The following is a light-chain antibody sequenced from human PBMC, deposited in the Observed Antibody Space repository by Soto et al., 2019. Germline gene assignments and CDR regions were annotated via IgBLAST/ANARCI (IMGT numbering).Light chain of an antibody. V-gene: IGLV2-14*01. CDR3: ASYTSSTTEV. Sequence: QSALTQPASVSGSPGQSITISCTGTSSDVGGYTYVSWYQKYPGKAPKLIIFDVSARPSGVSNRFSASKSGNTASLTISGLPAEDEADYYCASYTSSTTEVFGTGTKVTVL. CDR2: DVS. J-gene: IGLJ1*01. CDR1: SSDVGGYTY.